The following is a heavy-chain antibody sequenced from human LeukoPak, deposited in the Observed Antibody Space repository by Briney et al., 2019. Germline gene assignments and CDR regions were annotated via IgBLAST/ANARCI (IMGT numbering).Heavy chain of an antibody. D-gene: IGHD1-1*01. CDR1: GFAFSSYP. V-gene: IGHV3-21*01. CDR2: IIRTGTYV. CDR3: ATDTDMGND. Sequence: PGGSLRLSCVASGFAFSSYPMNGAPKPPGKGLEWVSSIIRTGTYVYYADSVKGRFTISRDNTKNSLYLQMDSLRVEDTAVYYCATDTDMGNDWGQGTLVTVSS. J-gene: IGHJ4*02.